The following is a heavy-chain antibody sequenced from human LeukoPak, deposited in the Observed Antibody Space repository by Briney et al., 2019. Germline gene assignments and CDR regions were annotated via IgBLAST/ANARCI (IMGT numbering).Heavy chain of an antibody. CDR3: ARVYGGFIGYDFWSGYFPPFDY. CDR2: MNPNSGNT. D-gene: IGHD3-3*01. Sequence: ASVKVSCKASGYTFTSYDINWVRQATGQGLEWMGWMNPNSGNTGYAQKFQGRVTMTRNTSISTAYMELSSLRSEDTAVYYCARVYGGFIGYDFWSGYFPPFDYWGQGTLVTVSS. V-gene: IGHV1-8*01. J-gene: IGHJ4*02. CDR1: GYTFTSYD.